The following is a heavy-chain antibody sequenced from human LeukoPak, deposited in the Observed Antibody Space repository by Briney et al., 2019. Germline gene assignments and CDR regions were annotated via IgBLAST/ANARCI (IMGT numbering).Heavy chain of an antibody. CDR3: AKTGIQLWSTSYYNYMDV. CDR1: GFTFSRYG. D-gene: IGHD5-18*01. J-gene: IGHJ6*03. CDR2: IRYDGSDK. Sequence: GGSLRLSCAASGFTFSRYGMHWVRQAPGKGLQWVTFIRYDGSDKYYADSVKGRFTISRDNSKNTLYLQMNSLRAEDTAVYYCAKTGIQLWSTSYYNYMDVWGKGTTVTVSS. V-gene: IGHV3-30*02.